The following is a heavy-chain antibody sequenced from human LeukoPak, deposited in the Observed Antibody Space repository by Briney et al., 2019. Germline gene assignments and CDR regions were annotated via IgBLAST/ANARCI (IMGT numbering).Heavy chain of an antibody. D-gene: IGHD5/OR15-5a*01. CDR3: ATVTGLSGQVDY. Sequence: GESLKISCKGSGNSFTNYWIAWVRQMPGKGLEWMGIIYPGDSDTRYSPSFQDQVTISADKSISTAYLQWSSLKASDTAMYYCATVTGLSGQVDYWGQGTLATVSS. CDR1: GNSFTNYW. V-gene: IGHV5-51*01. J-gene: IGHJ4*02. CDR2: IYPGDSDT.